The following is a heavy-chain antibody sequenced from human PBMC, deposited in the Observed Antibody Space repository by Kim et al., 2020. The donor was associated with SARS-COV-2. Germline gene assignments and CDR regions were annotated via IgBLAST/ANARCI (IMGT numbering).Heavy chain of an antibody. V-gene: IGHV7-4-1*02. J-gene: IGHJ6*02. CDR3: ARRRCSSTSCLDYYYCMDV. CDR2: INTNTGNP. CDR1: GYTFTSYA. D-gene: IGHD2-2*01. Sequence: ASVKVSCKASGYTFTSYAMNWVRQAPGQGLEWMGWINTNTGNPTYAQGFTGRFVFSLDTSVSTAYLQISSLKAEDTAVYYCARRRCSSTSCLDYYYCMDVWGQGTTVTVSS.